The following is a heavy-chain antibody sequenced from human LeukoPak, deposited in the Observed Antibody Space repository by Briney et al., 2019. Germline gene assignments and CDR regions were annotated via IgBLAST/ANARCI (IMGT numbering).Heavy chain of an antibody. CDR3: TARYCRSTSCYGEYFQR. J-gene: IGHJ1*01. D-gene: IGHD2-2*01. V-gene: IGHV3-15*01. CDR1: GFTFSNAW. CDR2: IKSKTDGGTT. Sequence: GGSLRLSCAASGFTFSNAWMSWVRQAPGKGLEWVGRIKSKTDGGTTDYAAPVKCRFTISRDDSKNTLYLQMNSLKTEDTAVYYCTARYCRSTSCYGEYFQRWGQGTLVTVSS.